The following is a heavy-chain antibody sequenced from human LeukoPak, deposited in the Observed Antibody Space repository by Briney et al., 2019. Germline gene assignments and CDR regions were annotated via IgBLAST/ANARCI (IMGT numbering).Heavy chain of an antibody. CDR2: MNPNSGKT. D-gene: IGHD3-3*01. V-gene: IGHV1-8*03. CDR1: GYTFTSYD. CDR3: ARHYDFWSGYYYYYYYMDV. J-gene: IGHJ6*03. Sequence: ASVKVSCKASGYTFTSYDINWVRQATGQGLEWMGWMNPNSGKTGYAQKFQGRVTITADKSTSTAYIELSSLRSEDTAVYYCARHYDFWSGYYYYYYYMDVWGKGTTVTVSS.